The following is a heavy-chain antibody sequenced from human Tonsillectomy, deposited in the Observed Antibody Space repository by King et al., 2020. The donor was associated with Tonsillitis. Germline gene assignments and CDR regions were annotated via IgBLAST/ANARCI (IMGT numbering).Heavy chain of an antibody. J-gene: IGHJ4*02. Sequence: QLPESGPGLVKPSETLSLTCTVSGDSISSYYWSWIRQPPGKGLEWIGYIYYSGSTNYNPSLKSRVSISVHTSKNQFSLKLSSVTAADTAVYYCARHGVLSTTSFEYWGQGTLVTVSS. V-gene: IGHV4-59*08. CDR1: GDSISSYY. CDR2: IYYSGST. CDR3: ARHGVLSTTSFEY. D-gene: IGHD2/OR15-2a*01.